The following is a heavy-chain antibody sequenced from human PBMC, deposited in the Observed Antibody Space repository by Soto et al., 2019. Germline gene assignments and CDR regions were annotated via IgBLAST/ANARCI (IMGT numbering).Heavy chain of an antibody. D-gene: IGHD1-1*01. V-gene: IGHV4-34*01. J-gene: IGHJ4*02. CDR2: INHSGST. CDR3: ATNRLGAGRQPVGY. Sequence: SQTHSLTYAVYDGYFRDYYWSWIRQTPGKGLEWIAEINHSGSTNYNPAVESRVTISVDTSKNQFSMKLSSVTAAAPAVYYCATNRLGAGRQPVGYWGQGTLVTVSS. CDR1: DGYFRDYY.